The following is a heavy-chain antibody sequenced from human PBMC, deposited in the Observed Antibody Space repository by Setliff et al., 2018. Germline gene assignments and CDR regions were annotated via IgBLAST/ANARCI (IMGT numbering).Heavy chain of an antibody. V-gene: IGHV1-46*01. CDR3: ARAGVAAADRKGLLEY. J-gene: IGHJ4*02. CDR2: INPGGGSA. Sequence: GASVKVSCKATGYTLSRHYMHWARQAPGQGLEWMGIINPGGGSASIVQKFQGRVTMTSDTSTSTVYMDLTGLTSEDTAVYYCARAGVAAADRKGLLEYWGQGSLVTGLL. CDR1: GYTLSRHY. D-gene: IGHD6-13*01.